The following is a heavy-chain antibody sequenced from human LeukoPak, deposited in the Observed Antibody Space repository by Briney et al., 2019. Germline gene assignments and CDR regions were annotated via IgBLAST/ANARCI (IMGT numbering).Heavy chain of an antibody. J-gene: IGHJ4*02. V-gene: IGHV1-24*01. Sequence: ASVKVSFKVSGYTLTELSMHWVRQAPGKGLEWMGGFDPEDGETIYAQKFQGRVTMTEDTSTDTAYMELSSLRSEDTAVYYCATAKKRRPTRSLGYWGQGTLVTVSS. CDR1: GYTLTELS. D-gene: IGHD2-15*01. CDR3: ATAKKRRPTRSLGY. CDR2: FDPEDGET.